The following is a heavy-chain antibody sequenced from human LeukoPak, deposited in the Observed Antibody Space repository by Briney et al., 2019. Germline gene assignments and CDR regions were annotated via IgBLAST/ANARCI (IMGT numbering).Heavy chain of an antibody. Sequence: GGSLRLSCAASAFSLGDTHMSSVRQTLGKGLEWVSSISGDGLGTWYADSVRGRFIISRDKSRNTLYLQLNSLRPDDTAVYYCAKGPNFGSWWGLDYWGQGSLVTVS. CDR2: ISGDGLGT. CDR1: AFSLGDTH. CDR3: AKGPNFGSWWGLDY. V-gene: IGHV3-23*01. J-gene: IGHJ4*02. D-gene: IGHD3-10*01.